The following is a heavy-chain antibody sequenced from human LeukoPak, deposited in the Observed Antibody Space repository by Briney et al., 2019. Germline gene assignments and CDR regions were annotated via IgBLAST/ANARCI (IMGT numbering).Heavy chain of an antibody. D-gene: IGHD5-24*01. CDR2: IYSGGST. CDR3: AREDDDY. Sequence: GGSLRPSCAASGFIFNDYWLSWVRQAPGKGLEWVSVIYSGGSTYYADSVKGRFTISRDNSKNTLYLQMNSLRAEDTAVYYCAREDDDYWGQGTLVTVSS. J-gene: IGHJ4*02. V-gene: IGHV3-53*01. CDR1: GFIFNDYW.